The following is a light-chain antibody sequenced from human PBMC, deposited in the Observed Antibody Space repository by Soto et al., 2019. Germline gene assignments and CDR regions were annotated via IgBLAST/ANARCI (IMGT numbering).Light chain of an antibody. CDR1: SSDLGSSDF. CDR2: EVN. CDR3: NSYGGSNNWV. J-gene: IGLJ3*02. V-gene: IGLV2-8*01. Sequence: QSALTQPPSASGSPGQSVTISCTGTSSDLGSSDFVSWYQQHPGKAPKLILYEVNERPSGVPARFSGSKSGNTASLTVSGLQAEDEADYYCNSYGGSNNWVFGGGTKLTVL.